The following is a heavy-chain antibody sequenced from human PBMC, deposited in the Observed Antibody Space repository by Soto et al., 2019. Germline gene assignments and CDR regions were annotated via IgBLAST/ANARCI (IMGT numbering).Heavy chain of an antibody. J-gene: IGHJ4*02. Sequence: QVQLVESGGGVVQTGRSLRLSCAASGFTFSRHGMHWVRQAPGKGLEWVAVVSYDGSNKYYSDSVKGRFTISRDSSKHTLYLEMNSLRPEDTAVYYCARDSDARMIREIITDDFDYWGQGTLVTVSS. CDR3: ARDSDARMIREIITDDFDY. V-gene: IGHV3-30-3*01. D-gene: IGHD3-10*01. CDR2: VSYDGSNK. CDR1: GFTFSRHG.